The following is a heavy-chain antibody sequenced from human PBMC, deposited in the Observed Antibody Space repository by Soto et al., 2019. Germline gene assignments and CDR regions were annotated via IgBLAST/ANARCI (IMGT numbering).Heavy chain of an antibody. V-gene: IGHV4-30-2*01. CDR3: ARVNYYDSSGLRPGGTAFDF. D-gene: IGHD3-22*01. CDR1: GVSVRSVGFS. Sequence: TLSIPGPMCGVSVRSVGFSWRCISKPPGKGLEWIGYIYHSGSTYYNPYLKSGVNISVDRSKNQFSLKLSSVTAADTAVYYCARVNYYDSSGLRPGGTAFDFRGHGS. CDR2: IYHSGST. J-gene: IGHJ3*01.